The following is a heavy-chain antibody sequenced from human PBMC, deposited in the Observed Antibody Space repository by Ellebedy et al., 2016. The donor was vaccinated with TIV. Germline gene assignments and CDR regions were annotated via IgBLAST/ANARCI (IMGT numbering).Heavy chain of an antibody. CDR1: GYTFTSYG. CDR2: ISAYNGNT. V-gene: IGHV1-18*04. CDR3: AREEYYYDSSGYYLPDY. D-gene: IGHD3-22*01. J-gene: IGHJ4*02. Sequence: ASVKVSCKASGYTFTSYGISWVRQAPGQGLEWMGWISAYNGNTNYAQKLQGRVTMTTDTSTSTAYMELRSLRSDDTAVYYCAREEYYYDSSGYYLPDYWGQGTLVTVSS.